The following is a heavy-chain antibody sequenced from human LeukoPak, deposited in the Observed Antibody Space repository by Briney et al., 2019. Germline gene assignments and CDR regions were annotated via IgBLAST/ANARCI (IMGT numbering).Heavy chain of an antibody. CDR2: INSDASST. CDR3: ARVGYSYGSYYFDY. Sequence: PGGSLRLSCAASGFTFSIYWMHWIRQAPEKGLVWVSRINSDASSTTYADSVKGRFTISRDTARNTLYLQMNSLRAEDTAVYYCARVGYSYGSYYFDYWGQGTLVTVSS. CDR1: GFTFSIYW. D-gene: IGHD5-18*01. V-gene: IGHV3-74*01. J-gene: IGHJ4*02.